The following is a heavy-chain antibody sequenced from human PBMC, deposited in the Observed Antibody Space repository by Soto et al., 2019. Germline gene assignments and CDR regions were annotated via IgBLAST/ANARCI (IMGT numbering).Heavy chain of an antibody. J-gene: IGHJ4*02. CDR3: ARGGCTDGVCTYFFDS. Sequence: GASVKFSCKASGYTFTSYYIHWVRQAPGQGLEWMGWINPNSGATKSTQRFQDSVTMTRDTSVSTAYMELTSLRSDDTAVYYCARGGCTDGVCTYFFDSWGQGTLVTVSS. D-gene: IGHD2-8*01. CDR2: INPNSGAT. V-gene: IGHV1-2*02. CDR1: GYTFTSYY.